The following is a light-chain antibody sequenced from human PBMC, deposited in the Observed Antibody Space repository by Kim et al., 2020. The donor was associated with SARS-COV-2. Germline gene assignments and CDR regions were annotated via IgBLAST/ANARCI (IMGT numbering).Light chain of an antibody. CDR3: SSYTSYSTYV. CDR1: TSDVGSYNH. V-gene: IGLV2-18*02. J-gene: IGLJ1*01. Sequence: QSALTQSPSVSGSPGQSVTISCTGTTSDVGSYNHVSWYQQPPGTAPKLMIFEVSNRPSGVPDRFSGSKSGNTASLTISGLQAEDEADYYCSSYTSYSTYVFGTGTKVTVL. CDR2: EVS.